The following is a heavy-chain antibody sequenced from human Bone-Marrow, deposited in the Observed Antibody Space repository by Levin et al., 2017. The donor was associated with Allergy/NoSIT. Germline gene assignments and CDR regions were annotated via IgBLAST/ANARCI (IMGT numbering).Heavy chain of an antibody. CDR3: TRDKDTVTPGFHYYYYRDV. CDR1: GFTVSRNY. V-gene: IGHV3-53*01. CDR2: LYSGGGT. D-gene: IGHD4-17*01. Sequence: GGSLRLSCAASGFTVSRNYMSWVRQAPGKGLEWVSVLYSGGGTVYADSVKGRFTISRDNSKNTLFLQMNNLRAEDTAVYYCTRDKDTVTPGFHYYYYRDVWGKGTAVTVS. J-gene: IGHJ6*03.